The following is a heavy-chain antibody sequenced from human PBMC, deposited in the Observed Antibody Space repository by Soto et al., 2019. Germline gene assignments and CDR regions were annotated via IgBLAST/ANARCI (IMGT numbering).Heavy chain of an antibody. CDR1: GFTFSDYY. CDR3: AYSSTHFDY. CDR2: ISGSGSST. J-gene: IGHJ4*02. D-gene: IGHD6-13*01. V-gene: IGHV3-23*01. Sequence: GGSLRLSCAASGFTFSDYYMNWIRQAPGKGLEWVSSISGSGSSTYYADSVKGRFTISRDNSKNTLYLQMNSLRAEDTAVYYCAYSSTHFDYWGQGTLVTVSS.